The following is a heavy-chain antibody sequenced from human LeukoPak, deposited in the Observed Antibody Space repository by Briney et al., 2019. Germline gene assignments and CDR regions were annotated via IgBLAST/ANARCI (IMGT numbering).Heavy chain of an antibody. CDR1: GFTFSSYA. CDR3: AKGSKPAAILWGRTTYYYGMDV. J-gene: IGHJ6*02. CDR2: ISGSGGST. D-gene: IGHD2-2*02. Sequence: GGSLRLSCAASGFTFSSYAMSWVRQAPGKGLEWVSAISGSGGSTYYADSVKGRFTISRDNSKNTLYLQMNSLRAEDTAVYYCAKGSKPAAILWGRTTYYYGMDVWGQGTTVTVSS. V-gene: IGHV3-23*01.